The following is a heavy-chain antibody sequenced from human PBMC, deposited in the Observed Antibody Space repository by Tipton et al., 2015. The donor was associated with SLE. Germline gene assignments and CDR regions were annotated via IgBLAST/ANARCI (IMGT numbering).Heavy chain of an antibody. V-gene: IGHV4-59*11. D-gene: IGHD3-10*01. Sequence: LRLSCTVSGGSISSHYWSWIRQPPGKGLEWFGYIYYSGSTNYNPSLKSRVTISVDTSKTQFSLKLRSVTAADTAVYYCARRSASRSYYNAYYYDYMDVWGKGTTVTVSS. J-gene: IGHJ6*03. CDR2: IYYSGST. CDR3: ARRSASRSYYNAYYYDYMDV. CDR1: GGSISSHY.